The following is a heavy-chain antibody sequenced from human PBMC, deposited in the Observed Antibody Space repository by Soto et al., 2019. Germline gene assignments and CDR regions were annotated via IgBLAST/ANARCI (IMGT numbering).Heavy chain of an antibody. Sequence: GESLKISCKGSGYSFTSYWIGWVRQMPGKGLEWMGIIYPRDSDTRYSPSFQGHVTISADESISTAYLQWSSLKASDTATYYCARHEYSTSSGSYYFDYWGQGTLVTVSS. J-gene: IGHJ4*02. CDR3: ARHEYSTSSGSYYFDY. D-gene: IGHD6-6*01. CDR1: GYSFTSYW. V-gene: IGHV5-51*01. CDR2: IYPRDSDT.